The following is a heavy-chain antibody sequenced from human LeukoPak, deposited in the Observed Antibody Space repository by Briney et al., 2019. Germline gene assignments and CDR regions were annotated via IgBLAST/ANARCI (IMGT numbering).Heavy chain of an antibody. Sequence: SETLSLTCAVSGGSVSSGDYYWSWIRQPPTKGLEWIGYIYYSGSTYYNPSLKSRVTISVDTSKNHFSLKLSSVTAADTAVYYCARDAPPYGMDVWGQGTTVTVSS. CDR2: IYYSGST. CDR1: GGSVSSGDYY. J-gene: IGHJ6*02. CDR3: ARDAPPYGMDV. V-gene: IGHV4-30-4*01.